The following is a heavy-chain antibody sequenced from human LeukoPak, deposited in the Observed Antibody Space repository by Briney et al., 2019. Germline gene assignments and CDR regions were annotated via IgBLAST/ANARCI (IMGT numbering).Heavy chain of an antibody. D-gene: IGHD2-15*01. CDR1: GFTFSSYG. J-gene: IGHJ4*02. CDR2: IRYDGSNK. CDR3: ANTGRYCSGGSCYLRLYYFDY. V-gene: IGHV3-30*02. Sequence: PGGSLRLSCAASGFTFSSYGMHWVRQAPGKGLEWVAFIRYDGSNKYYADSVKGRFTISRDNSKNTLYLQMNSLRAEDTAVYYCANTGRYCSGGSCYLRLYYFDYWGQGTLVTVSS.